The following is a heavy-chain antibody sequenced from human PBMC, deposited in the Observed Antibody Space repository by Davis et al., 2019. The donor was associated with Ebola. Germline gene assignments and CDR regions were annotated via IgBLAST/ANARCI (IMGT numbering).Heavy chain of an antibody. CDR1: GLSVSDAW. J-gene: IGHJ4*02. CDR2: IKDKIYYGAI. Sequence: GGSLRLSCAASGLSVSDAWMGWVRQAPGKGLEPIGRIKDKIYYGAIDYAAPVKGRFTISRDESKNTVSLRMDSLKTEDTGVYFCTTERGLEARPLFDWWGQGTLVTVSS. CDR3: TTERGLEARPLFDW. D-gene: IGHD6-6*01. V-gene: IGHV3-15*01.